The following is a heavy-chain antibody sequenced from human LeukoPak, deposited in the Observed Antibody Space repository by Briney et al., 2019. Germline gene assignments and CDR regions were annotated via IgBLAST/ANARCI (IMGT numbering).Heavy chain of an antibody. J-gene: IGHJ5*02. CDR3: VYGGSYYVA. V-gene: IGHV3-7*01. CDR1: GFTFSSYW. D-gene: IGHD1-26*01. CDR2: IKEDGSEK. Sequence: GGSLRLSCAGSGFTFSSYWMSWVRQAPGKGLEWVANIKEDGSEKYYVDSVKGRFTISRDNAKNSLYLQMNSLRAEDTALYYCVYGGSYYVAWGQGTLVTVSS.